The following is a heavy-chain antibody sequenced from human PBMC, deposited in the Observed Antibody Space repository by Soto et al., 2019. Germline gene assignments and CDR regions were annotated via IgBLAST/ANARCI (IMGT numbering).Heavy chain of an antibody. CDR1: GYSFTSYW. CDR2: IYPGDSDT. J-gene: IGHJ4*02. D-gene: IGHD2-8*01. V-gene: IGHV5-51*01. CDR3: ARLSSCTNGVCYQFDY. Sequence: PGESLKISCKGSGYSFTSYWIGWVRQMPGKGLEWMGIIYPGDSDTRYSPSFQGQVTISADKSISTAYLQWSSLKASDTAMYYCARLSSCTNGVCYQFDYWGQGTLVTVSS.